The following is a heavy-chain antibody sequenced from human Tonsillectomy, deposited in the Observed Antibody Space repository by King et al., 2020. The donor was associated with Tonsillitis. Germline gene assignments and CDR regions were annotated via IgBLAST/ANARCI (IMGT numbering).Heavy chain of an antibody. CDR1: GFTFSSYG. CDR3: ARDRGEMATLDY. J-gene: IGHJ4*02. D-gene: IGHD5-24*01. V-gene: IGHV3-33*01. Sequence: VQLVESGGGVVQPGRSLRLSCAASGFTFSSYGMHWVRQAPGKGLEWVAVIWDDGSNKYYADSVKGRFTISRDNSKNKLYLQMNSLRAEDTAVYYCARDRGEMATLDYWGQGTLVTVSS. CDR2: IWDDGSNK.